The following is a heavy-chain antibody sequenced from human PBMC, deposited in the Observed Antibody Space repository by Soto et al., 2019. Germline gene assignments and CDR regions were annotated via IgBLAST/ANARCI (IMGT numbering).Heavy chain of an antibody. CDR2: INPSGGST. CDR3: AREGYCSGGSCSNGMDV. J-gene: IGHJ6*02. D-gene: IGHD2-15*01. CDR1: GYTFTSYY. V-gene: IGHV1-46*01. Sequence: GASVKVSCKASGYTFTSYYMHWVRQAPGQGLEWMGIINPSGGSTSYAQKFQGRVTMTRDTSTSTVYMELSSLRSEDTAVYYCAREGYCSGGSCSNGMDVWGQGTTVTVS.